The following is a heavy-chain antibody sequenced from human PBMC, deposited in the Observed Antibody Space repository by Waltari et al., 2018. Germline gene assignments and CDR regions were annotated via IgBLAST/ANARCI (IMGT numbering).Heavy chain of an antibody. J-gene: IGHJ6*02. V-gene: IGHV3-23*01. CDR3: AKGDIVVVPAARAHYYYGMDV. D-gene: IGHD2-2*01. CDR2: ISGSGVST. Sequence: EVQLLESGGGLVQPGGSLRLSCAASGFTFSSYAMSWVRQAPGKGLEWVSAISGSGVSTYYADSVKGRFTISRDNSKNTLYLQMNSLRAEDTAVYYCAKGDIVVVPAARAHYYYGMDVWGQGTTVTVSS. CDR1: GFTFSSYA.